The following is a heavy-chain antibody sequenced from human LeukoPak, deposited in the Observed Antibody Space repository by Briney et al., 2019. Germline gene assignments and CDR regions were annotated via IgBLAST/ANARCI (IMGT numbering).Heavy chain of an antibody. CDR1: GGSISSYY. V-gene: IGHV4-59*01. CDR3: ARGSGSYQGGFDY. J-gene: IGHJ4*02. Sequence: SETLSLTCTVSGGSISSYYWSWIRQPPGKGLEWIGYIYYSGSTNYNPSLKSRVTISADTSKNQFSLKLSSVTAADTAVYYCARGSGSYQGGFDYWGQGTLVTVSS. D-gene: IGHD1-26*01. CDR2: IYYSGST.